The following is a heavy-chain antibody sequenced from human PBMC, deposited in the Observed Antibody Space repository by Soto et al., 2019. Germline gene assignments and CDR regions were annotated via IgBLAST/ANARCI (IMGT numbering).Heavy chain of an antibody. CDR1: GYTFTGYY. D-gene: IGHD5-12*01. Sequence: GASVKVSCKASGYTFTGYYMHWVRQAPGQGLEWMGWINPNSGGTNYAQKFQGWVTMTRDTSISTAYMELSRLRSDDTAVYYCARARAQTTGYSGYELSYYFDYWGQGTLVTVS. CDR2: INPNSGGT. V-gene: IGHV1-2*04. CDR3: ARARAQTTGYSGYELSYYFDY. J-gene: IGHJ4*02.